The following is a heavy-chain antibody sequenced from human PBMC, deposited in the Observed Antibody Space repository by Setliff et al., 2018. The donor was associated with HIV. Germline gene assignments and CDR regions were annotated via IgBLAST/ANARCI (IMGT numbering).Heavy chain of an antibody. V-gene: IGHV3-74*01. J-gene: IGHJ4*02. CDR2: IETDGSDT. Sequence: GGSLRLSCAASGFTFSRYWMSWVRQAPEKGLEWVARIETDGSDTSYADSVKGRFTISRDNTKKTLYLQMNSLRVEDTAVYYCARAGWYNSDYWGQGTLVTVSS. D-gene: IGHD1-1*01. CDR3: ARAGWYNSDY. CDR1: GFTFSRYW.